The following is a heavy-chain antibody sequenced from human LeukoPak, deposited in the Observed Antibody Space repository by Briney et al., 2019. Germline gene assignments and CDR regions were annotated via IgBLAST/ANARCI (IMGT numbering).Heavy chain of an antibody. D-gene: IGHD6-25*01. Sequence: GRSLRLSCAASGFTFSSYAMSWVRQAPGKGPEWVSTISIDGGRTYYADSVKGRYTVSRDTSKNTLYLQMNSLRAEDTAVYYCARKGIGSSRYQNMDVWGKGTTVTVSS. J-gene: IGHJ6*03. CDR1: GFTFSSYA. CDR3: ARKGIGSSRYQNMDV. V-gene: IGHV3-23*01. CDR2: ISIDGGRT.